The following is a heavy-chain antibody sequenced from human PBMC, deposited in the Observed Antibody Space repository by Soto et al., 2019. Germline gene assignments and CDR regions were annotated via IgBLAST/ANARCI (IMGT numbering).Heavy chain of an antibody. CDR1: GGTFSSYA. V-gene: IGHV1-69*05. D-gene: IGHD2-21*02. Sequence: QVQLVQSGAEVKKPGSSVKVSCKASGGTFSSYAISWVRQAPGQGLEWMGGIIPIFGTANYAQKFQGRVTITPDESTSTAYMELSSLRSEDTAVYYCARNPKGFTVVTPSSFDYWGQGTLVTVSS. CDR2: IIPIFGTA. J-gene: IGHJ4*02. CDR3: ARNPKGFTVVTPSSFDY.